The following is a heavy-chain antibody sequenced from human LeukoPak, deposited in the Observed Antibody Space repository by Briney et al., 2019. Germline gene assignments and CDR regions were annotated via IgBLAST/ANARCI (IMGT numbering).Heavy chain of an antibody. J-gene: IGHJ4*02. CDR2: ISAYNGNT. CDR1: GYTFTSYG. V-gene: IGHV1-18*01. D-gene: IGHD1-26*01. CDR3: ATGLIVSGSYAPPIDY. Sequence: AASVKVSYKASGYTFTSYGISWVRQAPGQGLEWMGWISAYNGNTNYAQKLQGRVTMTTDTSTSTAYMELRSLRSDDTAVYYCATGLIVSGSYAPPIDYWGQGTLVTVSS.